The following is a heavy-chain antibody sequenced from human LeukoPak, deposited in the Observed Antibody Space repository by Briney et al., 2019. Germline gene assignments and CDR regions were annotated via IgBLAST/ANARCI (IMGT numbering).Heavy chain of an antibody. V-gene: IGHV3-21*04. CDR1: GFTFSSYG. D-gene: IGHD3-16*01. CDR2: ISSSSSYI. CDR3: ARDDYVWGSRL. J-gene: IGHJ4*02. Sequence: GGSLRLSCAASGFTFSSYGMHWVRQAPGKGLEWVSSISSSSSYIYYADSVKGRFTISRDNAKNSLYLQMNSLRAEDTAVYYCARDDYVWGSRLWGQGTLVTVSS.